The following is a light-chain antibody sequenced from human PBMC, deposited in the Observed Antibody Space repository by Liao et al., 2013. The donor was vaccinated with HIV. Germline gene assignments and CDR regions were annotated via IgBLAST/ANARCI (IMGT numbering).Light chain of an antibody. Sequence: SYELTQPPSVSVAPGKTARIPCGGNNIGSKSVHWYQQKPGQAPVLVIYYDSDRPSGIPERFSGSNSGNTATLTISRVEAGDEADYYCQVWDSSSDLVFGGGTKLTVL. CDR2: YDS. CDR1: NIGSKS. V-gene: IGLV3-21*01. CDR3: QVWDSSSDLV. J-gene: IGLJ2*01.